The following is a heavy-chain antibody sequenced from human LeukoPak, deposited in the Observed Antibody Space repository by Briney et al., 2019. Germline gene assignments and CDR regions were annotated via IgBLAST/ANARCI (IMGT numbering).Heavy chain of an antibody. CDR1: GGSFSGYY. CDR2: INHSGST. D-gene: IGHD3-16*02. Sequence: SETLSLTCAVYGGSFSGYYWSWIRQPPGKGLEWIGEINHSGSTNYNPSLKSRVTISVDTSKNQFSLKLSSVTAADTAVYYCARQYDYVWGSYRPYFDYWGQGTLVTVSS. CDR3: ARQYDYVWGSYRPYFDY. V-gene: IGHV4-34*01. J-gene: IGHJ4*02.